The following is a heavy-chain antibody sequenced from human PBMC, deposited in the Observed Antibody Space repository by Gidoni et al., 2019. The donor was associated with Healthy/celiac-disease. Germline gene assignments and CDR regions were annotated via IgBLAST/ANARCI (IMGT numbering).Heavy chain of an antibody. CDR2: ISSSSSYI. CDR1: GFTFSSYS. V-gene: IGHV3-21*01. D-gene: IGHD2-15*01. J-gene: IGHJ6*02. Sequence: EVQLVESGGGLVKPGGSLRLSCAAYGFTFSSYSMHWVRQDPGKGLECVSSISSSSSYIYYADSVKGRFTIARDNAKNSLYLQRNSLRAEDTAVYYCAIDRIIGYCSGGSCPDDYYYYGMDVWGQGTTVTVSS. CDR3: AIDRIIGYCSGGSCPDDYYYYGMDV.